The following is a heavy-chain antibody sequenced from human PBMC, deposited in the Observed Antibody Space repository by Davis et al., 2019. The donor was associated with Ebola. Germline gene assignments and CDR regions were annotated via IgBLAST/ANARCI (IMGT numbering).Heavy chain of an antibody. Sequence: SETLSLTCAVYGGSFSGYYWSWIRQPPGKGLEWIGEINHSGSTNYNPSLKSRVTISVDTSKNQFSLKLSSVTAADTAVYYCARGPIYCSGGSCYGRDFDYWGQGTLVTVSS. J-gene: IGHJ4*02. CDR1: GGSFSGYY. CDR2: INHSGST. V-gene: IGHV4-34*01. D-gene: IGHD2-15*01. CDR3: ARGPIYCSGGSCYGRDFDY.